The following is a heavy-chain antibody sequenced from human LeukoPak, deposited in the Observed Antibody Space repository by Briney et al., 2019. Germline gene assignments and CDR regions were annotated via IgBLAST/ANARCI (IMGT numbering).Heavy chain of an antibody. CDR1: GGTFSSYD. D-gene: IGHD5-24*01. Sequence: GASVKVSCKASGGTFSSYDINWVRQATGQGLEWMGWMNPNSGNTGYAQKFQGRVTITRNTSISTAYMELSSLRSEDTAVYYCARGPHLSRMGWLQPVNYFDYWGQGTLVTVSS. CDR2: MNPNSGNT. V-gene: IGHV1-8*03. J-gene: IGHJ4*02. CDR3: ARGPHLSRMGWLQPVNYFDY.